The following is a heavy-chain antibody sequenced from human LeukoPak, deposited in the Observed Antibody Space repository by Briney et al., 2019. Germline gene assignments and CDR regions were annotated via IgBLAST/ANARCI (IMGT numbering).Heavy chain of an antibody. Sequence: ASVKVSCKASGYPFRDYAIEWLRQAPGQSLEWIGWINPANGNTKYSRSFQGRVTITRDTSASVVYMELSSLRYEDTAVYYCARDGYDADGYLDYWGQGALVPVSS. CDR1: GYPFRDYA. CDR2: INPANGNT. V-gene: IGHV1-3*01. CDR3: ARDGYDADGYLDY. D-gene: IGHD5-12*01. J-gene: IGHJ4*02.